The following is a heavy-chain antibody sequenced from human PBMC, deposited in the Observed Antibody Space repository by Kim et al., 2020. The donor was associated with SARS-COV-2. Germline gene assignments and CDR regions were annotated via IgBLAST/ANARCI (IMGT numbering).Heavy chain of an antibody. V-gene: IGHV3-30*18. J-gene: IGHJ4*02. CDR1: GFTFNTYG. CDR3: AKSFSGGYFGYDY. D-gene: IGHD1-26*01. CDR2: ISYDGSNK. Sequence: GGSLRLSCAASGFTFNTYGMHWVRQAPGKGLEWVAVISYDGSNKYYADSVKGRLIISRDNSKNTLYLQMNSLRIEDTGVYYCAKSFSGGYFGYDYWGQGTLVTVSS.